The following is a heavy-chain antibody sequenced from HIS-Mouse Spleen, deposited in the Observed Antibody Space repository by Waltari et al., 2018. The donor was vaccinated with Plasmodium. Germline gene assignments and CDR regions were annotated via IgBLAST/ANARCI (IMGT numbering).Heavy chain of an antibody. CDR1: GGSFSGYY. J-gene: IGHJ4*02. V-gene: IGHV4-34*01. CDR2: INHSGST. Sequence: QVQLQQWGAGLLKPSETPSLTCAVYGGSFSGYYWSWIRQPPGKGLEWIGEINHSGSTNYNPSLKSRVTISVDTSKNQFSRKLSSVTAADTAVYYCARGSAAAGPLDYWGQGTLVTVSS. CDR3: ARGSAAAGPLDY. D-gene: IGHD6-13*01.